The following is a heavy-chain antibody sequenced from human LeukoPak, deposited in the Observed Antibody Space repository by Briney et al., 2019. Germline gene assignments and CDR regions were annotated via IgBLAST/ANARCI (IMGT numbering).Heavy chain of an antibody. D-gene: IGHD3-22*01. CDR1: GYTFTSYA. Sequence: ASVKVSCKASGYTFTSYAMNWVRQAPGQGLGWMGWINTNTGNPTYAQGFTGRFVFSLDTSVSTAYLQISSLKAEDTAVYYCARSSHEGTMIVVVIFDYWGQGTLVTVSS. CDR3: ARSSHEGTMIVVVIFDY. CDR2: INTNTGNP. J-gene: IGHJ4*02. V-gene: IGHV7-4-1*02.